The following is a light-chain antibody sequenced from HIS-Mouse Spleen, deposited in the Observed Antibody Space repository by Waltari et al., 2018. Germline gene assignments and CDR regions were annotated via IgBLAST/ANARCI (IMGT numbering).Light chain of an antibody. Sequence: DIQMTQPPSSLSASVGDRVTITCRASQSNSSYLNWYQQKPGKAPKLLIYAASSLQSGVPSRFSGSGSGTDFTLTISRLQPEDFATYYCQQSYSTPRTFGQGTKLEIK. J-gene: IGKJ2*01. V-gene: IGKV1-39*01. CDR3: QQSYSTPRT. CDR2: AAS. CDR1: QSNSSY.